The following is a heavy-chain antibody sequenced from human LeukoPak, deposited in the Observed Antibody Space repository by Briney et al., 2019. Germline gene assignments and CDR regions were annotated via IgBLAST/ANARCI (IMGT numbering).Heavy chain of an antibody. J-gene: IGHJ3*02. D-gene: IGHD3-3*01. Sequence: ASVKVSCKASGGTFSSYAISWVRQAPGQGLEWMGWISAYNGNTNYAQKLQGRVTMTTDTSTSTAYMELRSLRSDDTAVYYCARGGYDFWSGYHDAFDIWGQGTMVTVSS. V-gene: IGHV1-18*01. CDR2: ISAYNGNT. CDR1: GGTFSSYA. CDR3: ARGGYDFWSGYHDAFDI.